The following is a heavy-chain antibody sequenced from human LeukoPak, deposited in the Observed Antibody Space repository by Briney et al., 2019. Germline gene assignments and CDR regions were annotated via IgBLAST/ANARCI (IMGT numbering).Heavy chain of an antibody. CDR1: GYTFTGYY. D-gene: IGHD3-22*01. CDR3: AGRPDTSVVAIFDY. CDR2: INPSSGGT. V-gene: IGHV1-2*02. Sequence: RASVKVSCKASGYTFTGYYVHWVRQAPGQGLEWMGWINPSSGGTSYAQKFQGRVTMTGDTSISTAYMELSRLSSDDTAVYFCAGRPDTSVVAIFDYWGQGTLVTISS. J-gene: IGHJ4*02.